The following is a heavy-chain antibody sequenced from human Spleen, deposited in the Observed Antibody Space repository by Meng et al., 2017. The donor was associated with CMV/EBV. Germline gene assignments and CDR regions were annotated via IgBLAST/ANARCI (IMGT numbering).Heavy chain of an antibody. CDR1: GFTFSSYA. D-gene: IGHD2-2*01. CDR3: ARATDPFTSPAY. Sequence: GESLKISCAASGFTFSSYALHWVRQAPGKGLEWVAVISYDGSKKYYADSVKGRFTISRDNSKNSLYLQMNSLRAEDTAVYYCARATDPFTSPAYWGQGTLVTVSS. J-gene: IGHJ4*02. CDR2: ISYDGSKK. V-gene: IGHV3-30-3*01.